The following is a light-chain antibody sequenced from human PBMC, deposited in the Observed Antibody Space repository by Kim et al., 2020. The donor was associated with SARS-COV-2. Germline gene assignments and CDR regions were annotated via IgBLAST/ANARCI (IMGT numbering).Light chain of an antibody. V-gene: IGLV3-19*01. CDR1: SLRSYY. Sequence: ALGQTVRITCQGDSLRSYYATWYQQKPGQAPTLVIYGKNNRPSGIPDRFPGSSSGNTASLTITGTQAVDEADYYCNSRDSNDNVVFGGGTQLSVL. J-gene: IGLJ2*01. CDR2: GKN. CDR3: NSRDSNDNVV.